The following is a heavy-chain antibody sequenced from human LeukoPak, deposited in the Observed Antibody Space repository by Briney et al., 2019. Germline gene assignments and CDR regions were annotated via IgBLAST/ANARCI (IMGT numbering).Heavy chain of an antibody. V-gene: IGHV4-31*03. CDR1: GGSISSGGYY. D-gene: IGHD3-22*01. Sequence: SQTLSLTCTVSGGSISSGGYYWSWIRQHPGKGLEWIGYIYYSGSTYYNPSLKSRVTISVDTSKNQFSLKLSSVTAADTAVYYCARDLYLSSGYSHTNLDYWGQGTLVTVSS. CDR2: IYYSGST. J-gene: IGHJ4*02. CDR3: ARDLYLSSGYSHTNLDY.